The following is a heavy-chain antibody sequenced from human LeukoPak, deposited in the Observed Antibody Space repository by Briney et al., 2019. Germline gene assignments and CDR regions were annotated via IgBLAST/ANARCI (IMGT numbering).Heavy chain of an antibody. J-gene: IGHJ4*02. CDR3: ARVELRYFDWLFDY. V-gene: IGHV3-53*01. D-gene: IGHD3-9*01. Sequence: PSETLSLTCAVYGGSFSGYYWSWVRQVPGKGLEWASVIYSDGSTYYADSVKGRFTISRDNSKNTLYLQMNSLRAEDTAVYYCARVELRYFDWLFDYWGQGTLVTVSS. CDR1: GGSFSGYY. CDR2: IYSDGST.